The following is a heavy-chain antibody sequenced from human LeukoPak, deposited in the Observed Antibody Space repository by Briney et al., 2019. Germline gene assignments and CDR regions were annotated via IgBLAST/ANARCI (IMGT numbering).Heavy chain of an antibody. CDR3: ARPRRGSYHNWFDP. J-gene: IGHJ5*02. D-gene: IGHD1-26*01. CDR2: MNPNSGNT. Sequence: ASVKVSCKASGYTFTSYDINWVRQATGQGLEWMGWMNPNSGNTGYAQKFQGRVTITRNTSISTAYMELSSLRSEETAVYYCARPRRGSYHNWFDPWGQGTLVTVSS. V-gene: IGHV1-8*03. CDR1: GYTFTSYD.